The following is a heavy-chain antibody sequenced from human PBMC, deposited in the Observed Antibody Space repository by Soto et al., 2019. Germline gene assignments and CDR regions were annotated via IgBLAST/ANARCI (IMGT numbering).Heavy chain of an antibody. J-gene: IGHJ1*01. CDR1: GFTFSSYA. V-gene: IGHV3-23*01. CDR2: ISGSGDST. CDR3: AKGVPGIAVAGTGYFQH. Sequence: EVQLLESGGGLVQPGWSLRLSCAASGFTFSSYAMSWVRQAPGKGLEWVSGISGSGDSTYYADSVKGRFTISRDNSKKTVYLQMNSLRAEDTAVYYCAKGVPGIAVAGTGYFQHWGQGTLVTVSS. D-gene: IGHD6-19*01.